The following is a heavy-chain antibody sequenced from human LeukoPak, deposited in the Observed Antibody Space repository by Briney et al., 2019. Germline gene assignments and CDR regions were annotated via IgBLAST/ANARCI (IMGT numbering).Heavy chain of an antibody. CDR3: AKAGIYDYVWGSYLVD. D-gene: IGHD3-16*01. V-gene: IGHV3-23*01. CDR1: GFTFSTSV. CDR2: ITGSGGST. Sequence: GGSLRLSCAASGFTFSTSVMSWVRQAPGKGLEWVSTITGSGGSTYYADSVKGRFTISRDNSKNTLYLQMNSLRAEDTAVYYCAKAGIYDYVWGSYLVDWGQGILVTVSS. J-gene: IGHJ4*02.